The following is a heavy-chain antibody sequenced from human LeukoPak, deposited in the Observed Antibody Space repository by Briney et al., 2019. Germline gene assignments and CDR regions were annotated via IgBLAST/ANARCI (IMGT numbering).Heavy chain of an antibody. CDR2: FDPEDGET. J-gene: IGHJ3*02. CDR3: ALPKANAFDI. D-gene: IGHD2-2*01. CDR1: GYTLTELS. Sequence: ASVKVSCKVSGYTLTELSMHWVRQAPGKGLEWMGGFDPEDGETIYAQKFQGRVTMTGDTSTDTAYMELSSLRSEDTAVYYCALPKANAFDIWGQGTMVTVSS. V-gene: IGHV1-24*01.